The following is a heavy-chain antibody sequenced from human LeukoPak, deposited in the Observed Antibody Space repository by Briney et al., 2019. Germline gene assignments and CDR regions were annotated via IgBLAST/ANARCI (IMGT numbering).Heavy chain of an antibody. CDR2: IKEDGSDK. CDR1: GFTFSSYW. V-gene: IGHV3-7*05. J-gene: IGHJ4*02. Sequence: GGSLRLSCAASGFTFSSYWMSWVRQAPGKGLEWVANIKEDGSDKYYVDSVKGRFTISRDNAKNSLYLQMNSLRAEDTAVYYCARKSDYDILTCLSDYWGQGTLVTVSS. D-gene: IGHD3-9*01. CDR3: ARKSDYDILTCLSDY.